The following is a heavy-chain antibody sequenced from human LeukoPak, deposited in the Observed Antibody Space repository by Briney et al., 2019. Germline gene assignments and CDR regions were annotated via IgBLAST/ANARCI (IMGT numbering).Heavy chain of an antibody. Sequence: GGSLRLSCAASGFTFSSYAMHWVRQAPGKGLEWVSAISGSGGSTYYADSVKGRFTISRDNSKNTLYLQMNSLRAEDTAVYYCAKDREAIVVVVAAYYGMDVWGQGTTVTVSS. V-gene: IGHV3-23*01. J-gene: IGHJ6*02. CDR1: GFTFSSYA. CDR2: ISGSGGST. CDR3: AKDREAIVVVVAAYYGMDV. D-gene: IGHD2-15*01.